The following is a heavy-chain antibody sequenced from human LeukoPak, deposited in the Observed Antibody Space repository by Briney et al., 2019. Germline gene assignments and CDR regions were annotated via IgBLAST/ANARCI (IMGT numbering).Heavy chain of an antibody. V-gene: IGHV4-34*01. CDR1: GGSFSGYY. Sequence: SETLSLTCAVYGGSFSGYYWSWIRQPPGKGLEWIGEINHSGSTNYNPSLKSRVTISVDTSKNQFSLKLSSVTAADTAVYYCARASAVAGMVDYWGQGTLVTVSS. J-gene: IGHJ4*02. D-gene: IGHD6-19*01. CDR2: INHSGST. CDR3: ARASAVAGMVDY.